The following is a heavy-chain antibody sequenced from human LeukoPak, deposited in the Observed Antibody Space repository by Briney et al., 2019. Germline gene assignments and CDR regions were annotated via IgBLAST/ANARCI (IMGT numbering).Heavy chain of an antibody. V-gene: IGHV3-23*01. CDR1: GFTFSSYA. D-gene: IGHD1-26*01. CDR3: AKAYSGSYYPYYFDY. J-gene: IGHJ4*02. Sequence: GGSLRLSCAASGFTFSSYAMSWVRQAPGKGLEWVSAISGSGGSTYYADSVKGRFTISRDNSKNTLYLQMNSLRAEDTAVYYCAKAYSGSYYPYYFDYWGQGTLVTVSS. CDR2: ISGSGGST.